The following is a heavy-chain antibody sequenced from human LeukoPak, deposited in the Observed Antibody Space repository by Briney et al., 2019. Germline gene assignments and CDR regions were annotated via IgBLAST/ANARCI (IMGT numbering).Heavy chain of an antibody. V-gene: IGHV3-23*01. CDR2: IIGSAVNT. D-gene: IGHD3-10*01. J-gene: IGHJ4*02. Sequence: GESLRLSCGASGLTVSSYAMSWVRQAPGKGLEWESTIIGSAVNTYYADSVKGRFTISRDDSKHTVYLQMNSLRAEDTAVYSCAKYTSGTSYRGLDQWGQGTLVTVSS. CDR3: AKYTSGTSYRGLDQ. CDR1: GLTVSSYA.